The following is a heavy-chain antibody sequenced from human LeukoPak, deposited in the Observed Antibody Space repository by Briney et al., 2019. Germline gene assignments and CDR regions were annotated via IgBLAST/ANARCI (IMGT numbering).Heavy chain of an antibody. CDR3: AREGYDFNWFDP. D-gene: IGHD3-3*01. CDR1: GGTFSSYA. J-gene: IGHJ5*02. Sequence: SVKVSRKASGGTFSSYAISWVRQAPGQGLEWVGGIIPIFGTANYAQKFQGRVTITTDESTSTAYMELSSLRSEDTAVYYCAREGYDFNWFDPWGQGTLVTVSS. V-gene: IGHV1-69*05. CDR2: IIPIFGTA.